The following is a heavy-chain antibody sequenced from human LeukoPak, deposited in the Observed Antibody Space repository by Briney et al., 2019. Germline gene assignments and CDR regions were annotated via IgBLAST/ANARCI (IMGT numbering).Heavy chain of an antibody. D-gene: IGHD4-17*01. Sequence: GGSLRLSCAASGFTFSSHSMHWVRQAPGKGLEWVSYISSGTGTIYYADSVKGRFTISGDNAKNSLFLQVNSLRADDTAVYYCARGRGSTVTPRGIFDYWGQGTLVTVSS. CDR3: ARGRGSTVTPRGIFDY. V-gene: IGHV3-48*04. CDR1: GFTFSSHS. CDR2: ISSGTGTI. J-gene: IGHJ4*02.